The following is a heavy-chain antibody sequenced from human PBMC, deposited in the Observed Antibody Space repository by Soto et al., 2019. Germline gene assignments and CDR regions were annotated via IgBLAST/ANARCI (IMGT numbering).Heavy chain of an antibody. V-gene: IGHV3-30-3*01. CDR3: ARDYKICSYNSGCLPHAFDI. D-gene: IGHD6-19*01. CDR2: ISYDGSNK. CDR1: GFTFSSYA. J-gene: IGHJ3*02. Sequence: HPGGSLRLSCAASGFTFSSYAMHWVRQAPGKGLEWVAVISYDGSNKYYADSVKGRFTISRDNSNTLYLQMNGLRAEDTAVYYCARDYKICSYNSGCLPHAFDIWGQGTMVTVSS.